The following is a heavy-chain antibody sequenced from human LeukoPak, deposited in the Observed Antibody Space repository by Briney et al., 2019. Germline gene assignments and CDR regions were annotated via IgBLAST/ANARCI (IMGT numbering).Heavy chain of an antibody. CDR3: TTGGIYLAH. CDR2: IKSTTDGGTT. CDR1: GFTFSNAW. V-gene: IGHV3-15*05. J-gene: IGHJ4*02. D-gene: IGHD1-26*01. Sequence: GGSLRLSCAASGFTFSNAWMTWVRQAPGKGLEWVGRIKSTTDGGTTDYAAPVKGRFTISRDDSKNTLYLQMNSLKTEDTAVYYCTTGGIYLAHWGQGTLVTVSS.